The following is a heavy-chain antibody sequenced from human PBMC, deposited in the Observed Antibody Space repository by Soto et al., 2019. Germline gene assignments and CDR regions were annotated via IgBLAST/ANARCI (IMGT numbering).Heavy chain of an antibody. Sequence: QLQLQLSGPGLVKPSETLSLTCTVSGDSITRSTYYWAWIRQPPGKGLEWIGSIYYSNPSLKSRVTISVDTSKNQISLKLRSVTAADTAVYYCARSKVGTDDLDYWGQGTLVTVSS. V-gene: IGHV4-39*01. J-gene: IGHJ4*02. CDR1: GDSITRSTYY. CDR3: ARSKVGTDDLDY. D-gene: IGHD1-26*01. CDR2: IYYS.